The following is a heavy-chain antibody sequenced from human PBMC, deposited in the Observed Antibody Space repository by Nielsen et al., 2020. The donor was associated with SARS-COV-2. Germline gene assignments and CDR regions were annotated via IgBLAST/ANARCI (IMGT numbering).Heavy chain of an antibody. Sequence: GESLKISCAASGFPFSSYEMNWVRQAPGKALEWLSYIGGNGRNIFYADSVKGRFTISRDNAKNSLYLQMDSLRADDTAVYYCARYLGELLPYYFYGMDVWGQGTTVTVSS. V-gene: IGHV3-48*03. J-gene: IGHJ6*02. CDR2: IGGNGRNI. CDR1: GFPFSSYE. CDR3: ARYLGELLPYYFYGMDV. D-gene: IGHD1-26*01.